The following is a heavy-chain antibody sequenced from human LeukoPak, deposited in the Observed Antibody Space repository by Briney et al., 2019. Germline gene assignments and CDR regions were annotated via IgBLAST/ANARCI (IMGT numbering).Heavy chain of an antibody. Sequence: SEALSLTCTVSGGSISSSSYYWGWIRQPPGKGLEWIGSIYYSGSTYYNPSLKSRVTISVDTSKNQFSLKLSSVTAADTAVYYCARRYCSGGSCYSDNWFDPWGQGTLVTVSS. CDR3: ARRYCSGGSCYSDNWFDP. CDR2: IYYSGST. V-gene: IGHV4-39*01. CDR1: GGSISSSSYY. J-gene: IGHJ5*02. D-gene: IGHD2-15*01.